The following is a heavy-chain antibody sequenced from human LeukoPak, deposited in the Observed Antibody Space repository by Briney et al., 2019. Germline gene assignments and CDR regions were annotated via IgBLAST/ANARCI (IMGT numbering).Heavy chain of an antibody. J-gene: IGHJ4*02. CDR1: GFTFSSYA. V-gene: IGHV3-23*01. Sequence: GGSLRLSCASSGFTFSSYAMSWVRQAPGKGLEWVSAISGSGGSTYYAHSVKGRFTISRDNSKNTLYLQMNSLRAEDTAVYYCAKDRHGDRGYFDYWGQGTLVTVSS. CDR2: ISGSGGST. CDR3: AKDRHGDRGYFDY. D-gene: IGHD4-17*01.